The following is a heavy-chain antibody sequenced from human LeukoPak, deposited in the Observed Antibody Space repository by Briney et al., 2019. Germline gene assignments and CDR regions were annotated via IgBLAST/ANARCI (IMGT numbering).Heavy chain of an antibody. CDR1: GFTFSYYS. CDR3: ARDHGYAFDY. V-gene: IGHV3-48*02. CDR2: INSISGEI. D-gene: IGHD5-12*01. J-gene: IGHJ4*02. Sequence: GGSLRLSCVASGFTFSYYSMNWVRQAPGKGLEWVSYINSISGEIWYADSVKGRFTISRDDAKNSLYLQMNSLRDEDTAVYYCARDHGYAFDYWGQGTLVTVSS.